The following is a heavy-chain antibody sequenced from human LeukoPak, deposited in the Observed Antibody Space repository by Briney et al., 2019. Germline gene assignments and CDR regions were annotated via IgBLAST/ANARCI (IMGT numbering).Heavy chain of an antibody. CDR3: ARALDSSSWYGPSYYYYGMDV. D-gene: IGHD6-13*01. CDR1: GFTFRSYG. J-gene: IGHJ6*02. Sequence: GGSLRLSCAASGFTFRSYGMHWVRQAPGKGLEWVAVISYDGSNKYYADSVKGRFTISRDNSKNTLYLQMNSLRAEDTAVYYCARALDSSSWYGPSYYYYGMDVWGQGTTVTVSS. CDR2: ISYDGSNK. V-gene: IGHV3-30*03.